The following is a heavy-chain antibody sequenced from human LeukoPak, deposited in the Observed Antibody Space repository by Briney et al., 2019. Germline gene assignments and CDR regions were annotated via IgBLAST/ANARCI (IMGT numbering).Heavy chain of an antibody. CDR1: GYTFSSYG. D-gene: IGHD6-13*01. V-gene: IGHV1-18*01. CDR2: ISGYNGKT. J-gene: IGHJ4*02. Sequence: ASVKVSCKASGYTFSSYGISWVRQAPGQGLECMGWISGYNGKTHYAQKVQGRVTMTTDTSTTTAYMELRSLRSDDTAVYYCARVMRQQLPQGDYWGQGTLVTVSS. CDR3: ARVMRQQLPQGDY.